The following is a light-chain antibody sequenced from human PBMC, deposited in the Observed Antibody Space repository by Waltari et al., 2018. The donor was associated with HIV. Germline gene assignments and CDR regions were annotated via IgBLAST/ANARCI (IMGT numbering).Light chain of an antibody. V-gene: IGLV3-25*03. CDR1: ALPKQY. Sequence: SYELTQSPSVSVSPGQTARIPCSGAALPKQYSYWYQQKPGQAPVLVMYKDSERPSGIPERFSGSSSGTTVTLTISGVRAEDEADYYCQSADSSGTDVLFGGGTKLTVL. J-gene: IGLJ2*01. CDR3: QSADSSGTDVL. CDR2: KDS.